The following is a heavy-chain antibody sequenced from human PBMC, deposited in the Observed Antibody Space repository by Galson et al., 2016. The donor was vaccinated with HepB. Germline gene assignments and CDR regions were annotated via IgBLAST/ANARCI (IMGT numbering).Heavy chain of an antibody. CDR3: ARHDTMVQGGYYGMDV. CDR2: IYYSGST. Sequence: ETLSLTCTVSGDSISSSNYYWGWIRQPPRKGLEWIGSIYYSGSTYYHPSLKSRVTISVDTSRKQFYLRLNSVTAAETAVYYCARHDTMVQGGYYGMDVWGQGTTVTVSS. CDR1: GDSISSSNYY. D-gene: IGHD3-10*01. V-gene: IGHV4-39*01. J-gene: IGHJ6*02.